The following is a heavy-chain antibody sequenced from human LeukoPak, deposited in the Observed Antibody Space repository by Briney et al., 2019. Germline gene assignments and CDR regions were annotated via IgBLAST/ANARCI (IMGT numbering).Heavy chain of an antibody. CDR3: STGSGHAFDI. CDR1: GFTFSSYW. CDR2: INSDGSST. Sequence: RAGGSLRLSCAASGFTFSSYWMHWVRQVPGKGLVWVSRINSDGSSTSYADSVKGRFTISRDNAKNTLYVQMNSLRAEDTAVYYGSTGSGHAFDIWGRGTMVTVSS. V-gene: IGHV3-74*01. J-gene: IGHJ3*02. D-gene: IGHD3-10*01.